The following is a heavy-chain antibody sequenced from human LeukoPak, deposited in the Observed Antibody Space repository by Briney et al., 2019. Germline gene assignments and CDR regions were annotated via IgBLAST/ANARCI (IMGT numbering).Heavy chain of an antibody. CDR2: INHGGGT. Sequence: PSETLSLTCAVYGGSFSDYFWNWIRQPPGKGLEWIGEINHGGGTRYNPSLKSRATISVDTSKKQFSLNLTSVTAADTAVYYCARGEDGTGDYRPTYFDSWGQGTLVTVSS. J-gene: IGHJ4*02. D-gene: IGHD4-17*01. CDR1: GGSFSDYF. V-gene: IGHV4-34*01. CDR3: ARGEDGTGDYRPTYFDS.